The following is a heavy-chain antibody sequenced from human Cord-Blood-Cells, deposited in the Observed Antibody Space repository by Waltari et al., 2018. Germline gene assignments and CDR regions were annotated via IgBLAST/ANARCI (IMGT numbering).Heavy chain of an antibody. D-gene: IGHD1-26*01. J-gene: IGHJ4*02. CDR1: GYSLRRGYY. V-gene: IGHV4-38-2*02. CDR2: ICHSGST. Sequence: QVQLQESGPGLVKPSETPSLPCAASGYSLRRGYYWGWIRQPPGKGLEWIGSICHSGSTYYNPSLKSRVTISVDTSKNQFSLKLSSVTAADTAVYYCARDEIGGSYSGYWGQGTLVTVSS. CDR3: ARDEIGGSYSGY.